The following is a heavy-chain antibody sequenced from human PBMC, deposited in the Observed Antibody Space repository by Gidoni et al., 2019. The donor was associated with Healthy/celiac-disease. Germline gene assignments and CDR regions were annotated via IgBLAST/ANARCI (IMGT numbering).Heavy chain of an antibody. D-gene: IGHD6-19*01. CDR1: GFTFDDYA. Sequence: EVQLVESGGGLVQPGRSLRLSCAASGFTFDDYAMHWVRQAPGKGLEWVSGISWNSGSIGYADSVKGRFTISRDNAKNSLYLQMNSLRAEDTALYYCAKDMQRQSYYYYGMDVWGQGTTVTVSS. V-gene: IGHV3-9*01. CDR2: ISWNSGSI. CDR3: AKDMQRQSYYYYGMDV. J-gene: IGHJ6*02.